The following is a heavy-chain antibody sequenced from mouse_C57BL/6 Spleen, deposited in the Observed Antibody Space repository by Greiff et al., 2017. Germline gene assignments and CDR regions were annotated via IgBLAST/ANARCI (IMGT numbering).Heavy chain of an antibody. CDR3: ARDPDYYGSSYVGDDAMDY. D-gene: IGHD1-1*01. CDR2: ISDGGSYT. V-gene: IGHV5-4*01. CDR1: GFTFSSYA. Sequence: DVHLVESGGGLVKPGGSLKLSCAASGFTFSSYAMSWVRQTPEKRLEWVATISDGGSYTYYPDNVKGRFTISRDTAKNNLYLQMSHLKSEDTAMYYCARDPDYYGSSYVGDDAMDYWGQGTSVTVSS. J-gene: IGHJ4*01.